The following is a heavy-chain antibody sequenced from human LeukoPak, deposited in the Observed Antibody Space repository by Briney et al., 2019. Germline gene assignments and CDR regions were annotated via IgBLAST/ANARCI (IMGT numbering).Heavy chain of an antibody. Sequence: PSQTLSLTWTVSGGSISSCDYYWSWIRQPPVKGLGLIGYIYYSGSTYYNPSLKSRVTISVDTSKNQFSLKLSSVTAADTAVYYCARAPPDSVYPNWFDPRGQGTLVTVSS. D-gene: IGHD5/OR15-5a*01. CDR1: GGSISSCDYY. CDR2: IYYSGST. CDR3: ARAPPDSVYPNWFDP. J-gene: IGHJ5*02. V-gene: IGHV4-30-4*01.